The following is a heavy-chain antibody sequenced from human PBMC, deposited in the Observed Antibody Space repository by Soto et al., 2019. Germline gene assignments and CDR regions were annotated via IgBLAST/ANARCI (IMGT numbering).Heavy chain of an antibody. CDR2: INHSGST. CDR1: GGSISSSDDF. CDR3: ARGVTTMDYYYGMDV. D-gene: IGHD4-4*01. J-gene: IGHJ6*02. Sequence: PSETLSVPYTVSGGSISSSDDFWGWSRQSPGKGLEWIGEINHSGSTNYNPSLKSRVTISVDTSKNQFSLKLSSVTAADTAVYYCARGVTTMDYYYGMDVWGQGTTVTVSS. V-gene: IGHV4-39*07.